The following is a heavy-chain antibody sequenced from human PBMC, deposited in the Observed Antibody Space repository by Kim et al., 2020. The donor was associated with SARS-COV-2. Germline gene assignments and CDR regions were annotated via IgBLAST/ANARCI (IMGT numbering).Heavy chain of an antibody. D-gene: IGHD6-13*01. J-gene: IGHJ6*02. Sequence: ASVKVSCKVSGYTLTELSMHWVRQAPGKGLEWMGGFDPEDGETIYAQKFQGRVTMTEDTSTDTAYMELSSLRSEDTAVSYCATGIAASGYYYYYGMDVWGQGTTVTVSS. CDR2: FDPEDGET. CDR3: ATGIAASGYYYYYGMDV. V-gene: IGHV1-24*01. CDR1: GYTLTELS.